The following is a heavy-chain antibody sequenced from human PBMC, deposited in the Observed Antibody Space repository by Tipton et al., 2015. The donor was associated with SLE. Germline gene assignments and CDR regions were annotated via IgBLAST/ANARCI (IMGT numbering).Heavy chain of an antibody. V-gene: IGHV3-21*01. D-gene: IGHD3-9*01. CDR3: ARGGRYFDWAHLGDY. Sequence: GSLRLSCAASGFTFSSYSMNWVRQAPGKGLEWVSSISSSSSYIYYADSVKGRFTISRDNAKNSLYLQMNSLRAEDTAVYYCARGGRYFDWAHLGDYWGQEPWSPSPQ. CDR1: GFTFSSYS. CDR2: ISSSSSYI. J-gene: IGHJ4*01.